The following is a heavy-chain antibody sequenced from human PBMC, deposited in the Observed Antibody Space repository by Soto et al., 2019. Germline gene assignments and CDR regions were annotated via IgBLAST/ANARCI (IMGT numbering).Heavy chain of an antibody. J-gene: IGHJ6*02. CDR1: GGSISSGGYY. CDR3: AREDPVYYYYGMDV. V-gene: IGHV4-31*03. Sequence: SETLSLTCTVSGGSISSGGYYWSWIRQHPGKGLEWIGYIYYSGSTYYNPSLKSRVTISVDTSKNQFSLKLSSVTAADTAVYYCAREDPVYYYYGMDVWGQGTTVTVSS. CDR2: IYYSGST.